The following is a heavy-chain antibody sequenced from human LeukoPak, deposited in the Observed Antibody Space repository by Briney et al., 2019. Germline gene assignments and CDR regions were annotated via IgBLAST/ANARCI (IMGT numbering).Heavy chain of an antibody. Sequence: PSETLSLTCTVSGGSISRSSHYWGFIRQPPGEGLAWIGSVFYTGNTYYNLSLKSRVTISVDTSNNQFSLKLSSATAADAAVYYCVGADLYFYNMDVWGKGTTVTVSS. V-gene: IGHV4-39*01. CDR2: VFYTGNT. CDR1: GGSISRSSHY. CDR3: VGADLYFYNMDV. D-gene: IGHD3/OR15-3a*01. J-gene: IGHJ6*03.